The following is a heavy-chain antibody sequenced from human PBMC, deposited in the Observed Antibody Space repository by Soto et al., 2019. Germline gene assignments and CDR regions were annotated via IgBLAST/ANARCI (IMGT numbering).Heavy chain of an antibody. CDR1: GGTFSSYA. CDR2: ISAYNGNT. CDR3: ARDLWGNYDILDRNNWFDP. Sequence: ASVKVSCKASGGTFSSYAISWVRQAPGQGLEWMGWISAYNGNTNYAQKLQGRVTMTTDTSTSTAYMELRSLRSDDTAVYYCARDLWGNYDILDRNNWFDPWGQGTLVTVSS. D-gene: IGHD3-9*01. V-gene: IGHV1-18*01. J-gene: IGHJ5*02.